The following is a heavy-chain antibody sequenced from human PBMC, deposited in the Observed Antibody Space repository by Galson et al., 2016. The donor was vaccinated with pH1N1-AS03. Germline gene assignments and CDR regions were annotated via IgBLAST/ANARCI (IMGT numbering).Heavy chain of an antibody. CDR2: INPNNGVT. CDR3: ARDPRGPCSSATCATTYYVGMDI. V-gene: IGHV1-2*04. Sequence: VKVSCKASGYIFTGFYVHWVRQAPGQGLEWMGWINPNNGVTNYAQKFQAWVTMTGDTSISTAYMELYGLKSDDTAVYYCARDPRGPCSSATCATTYYVGMDIWGQGTTVIVSS. D-gene: IGHD1-26*01. J-gene: IGHJ6*02. CDR1: GYIFTGFY.